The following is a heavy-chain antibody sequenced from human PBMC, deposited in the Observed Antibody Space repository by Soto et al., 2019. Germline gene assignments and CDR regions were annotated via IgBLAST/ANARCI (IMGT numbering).Heavy chain of an antibody. D-gene: IGHD1-1*01. CDR2: IDPSDSYT. V-gene: IGHV5-10-1*01. J-gene: IGHJ4*02. CDR1: GYNFIDYW. CDR3: ATPNFGYISSWNPSSCSMKY. Sequence: GETRETSCQGSGYNFIDYWINWVRQMPGRGLEWMGRIDPSDSYTNFSPSFRGHVTISVDKSNITVYLHWSSLKASDTAMYYCATPNFGYISSWNPSSCSMKYWGPGTLVTVS.